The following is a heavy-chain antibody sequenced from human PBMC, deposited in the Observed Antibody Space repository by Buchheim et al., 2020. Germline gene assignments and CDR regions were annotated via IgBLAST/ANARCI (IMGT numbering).Heavy chain of an antibody. J-gene: IGHJ6*04. CDR1: GFTFSGYC. Sequence: QVQLVESGGGVVQPGRSLRLSCAASGFTFSGYCMRWVRQAPGKGLEWVSYICYDGSTIYYADSVKGRFTISRDNSKNTLYLQMKSRRAEDTGVYYWARDEESGGSNGREVGGKGTT. CDR3: ARDEESGGSNGREV. D-gene: IGHD2-15*01. V-gene: IGHV3-33*01. CDR2: ICYDGSTI.